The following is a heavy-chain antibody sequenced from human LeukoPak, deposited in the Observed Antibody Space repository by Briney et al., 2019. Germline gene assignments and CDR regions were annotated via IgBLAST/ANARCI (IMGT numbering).Heavy chain of an antibody. D-gene: IGHD3-10*01. V-gene: IGHV1-18*01. Sequence: ASVKVSCTASGYTFTSYGISWERQAPGQGLEWMGWISAYNGNTNYAQKLQGRVTMTTDTSTSTAYMELRSLRSDDTAVYYCARTSPRSGSYRRDFDYWGQGTLVTVSS. CDR3: ARTSPRSGSYRRDFDY. CDR1: GYTFTSYG. CDR2: ISAYNGNT. J-gene: IGHJ4*02.